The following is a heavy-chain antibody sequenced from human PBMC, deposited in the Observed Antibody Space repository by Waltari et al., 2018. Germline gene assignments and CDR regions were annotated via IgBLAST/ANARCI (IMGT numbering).Heavy chain of an antibody. V-gene: IGHV4-38-2*02. CDR2: IYHSGST. CDR1: GYSIRSGYY. D-gene: IGHD1-26*01. CDR3: ASDGEWELAWGY. J-gene: IGHJ4*02. Sequence: QVQLQESGPGLVKPSATLSLTCTVSGYSIRSGYYWGWTRQPPGQGLEWIGSIYHSGSTYYNPSLKSRVTISVDTSKNQFSLKLSSVTAADTAVYYCASDGEWELAWGYWGQGTLVTVSS.